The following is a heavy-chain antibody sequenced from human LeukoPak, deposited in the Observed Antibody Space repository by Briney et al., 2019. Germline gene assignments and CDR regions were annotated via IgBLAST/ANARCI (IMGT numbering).Heavy chain of an antibody. D-gene: IGHD1-14*01. V-gene: IGHV3-30*03. CDR1: GFTFSSYG. J-gene: IGHJ4*02. Sequence: GGSLRLSCAASGFTFSSYGMHWVRQAPGKGLEWVAVMSYDGSKQYYADSVKGRFAISRDNPKNTLYLQMNSLRTEDEAVYYCARHRTGDYFDYWGQGTLVTVSS. CDR3: ARHRTGDYFDY. CDR2: MSYDGSKQ.